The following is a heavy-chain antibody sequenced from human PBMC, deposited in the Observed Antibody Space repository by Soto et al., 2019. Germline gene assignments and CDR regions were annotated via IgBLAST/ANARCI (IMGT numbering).Heavy chain of an antibody. V-gene: IGHV4-31*03. CDR1: GGSISSGGYY. Sequence: QVQLQESGPGLVKPSQTLSLTCTVSGGSISSGGYYWSWIRQHPGKGLEWIGYIYYSGSTYYNPSRMRRVSLXVXTXXNQSSRKLSSVTAADTAVYYCARSGYSYGPNPLLYWGQGTLVTVSS. D-gene: IGHD5-18*01. CDR3: ARSGYSYGPNPLLY. J-gene: IGHJ4*02. CDR2: IYYSGST.